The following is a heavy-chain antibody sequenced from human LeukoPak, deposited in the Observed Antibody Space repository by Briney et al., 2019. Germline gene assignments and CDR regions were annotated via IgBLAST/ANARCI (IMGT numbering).Heavy chain of an antibody. Sequence: PGGSLRLSCAASGFTFSSYSMNWVRQAPGKGLEWVSYISSIISIIYYADSMKGRFTISRDNAKNSLYLQMNSLRAEGTAVYYCARDVYGGRAFDIWGQGTMVTVSS. CDR3: ARDVYGGRAFDI. CDR2: ISSIISII. V-gene: IGHV3-48*01. D-gene: IGHD4-23*01. J-gene: IGHJ3*02. CDR1: GFTFSSYS.